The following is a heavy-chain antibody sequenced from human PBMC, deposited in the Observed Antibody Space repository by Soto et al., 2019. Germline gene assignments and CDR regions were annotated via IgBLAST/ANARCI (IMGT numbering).Heavy chain of an antibody. Sequence: QVQLVQSGAEVKKPGSSVKVSCKASGGTFSSYAISWVRQAPGKGLEWMGGIIPIFGTANYAQKFQGRVTITADESTSTAYMELSSLRSEDTAVYYCATDTKGYGGKPFTDYWGQGTLVTVSS. V-gene: IGHV1-69*01. CDR2: IIPIFGTA. J-gene: IGHJ4*02. D-gene: IGHD4-17*01. CDR1: GGTFSSYA. CDR3: ATDTKGYGGKPFTDY.